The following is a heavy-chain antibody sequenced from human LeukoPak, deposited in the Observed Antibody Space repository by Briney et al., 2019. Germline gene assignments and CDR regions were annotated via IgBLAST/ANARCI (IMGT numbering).Heavy chain of an antibody. J-gene: IGHJ4*02. Sequence: GGSLRLSCAASGYRFSDHHMEWVRQAPGKGLEWVSGISGTGGNIYYADSVKGRFTISRDNSKNTLYLQMNSLRAEDTAVYYCAKGGVTNFDYWGQGTLVTVSS. V-gene: IGHV3-23*01. D-gene: IGHD4-17*01. CDR1: GYRFSDHH. CDR2: ISGTGGNI. CDR3: AKGGVTNFDY.